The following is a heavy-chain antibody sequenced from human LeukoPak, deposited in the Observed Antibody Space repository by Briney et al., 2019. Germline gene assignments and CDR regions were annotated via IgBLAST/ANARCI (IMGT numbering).Heavy chain of an antibody. J-gene: IGHJ6*03. CDR3: ARVGASFRYYYYMDV. Sequence: GGSLRLSCAASGFTFSSYEMNWVRQAPGKGLEWVSSISSSSSYIYYADSVKGRFTISRDNAKNSLYLQMNSLRAEDTAVYYCARVGASFRYYYYMDVWGKGTTVTVSS. D-gene: IGHD1-26*01. CDR1: GFTFSSYE. CDR2: ISSSSSYI. V-gene: IGHV3-21*01.